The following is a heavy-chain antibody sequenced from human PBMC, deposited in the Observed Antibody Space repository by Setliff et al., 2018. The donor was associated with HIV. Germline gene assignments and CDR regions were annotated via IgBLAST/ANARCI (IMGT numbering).Heavy chain of an antibody. Sequence: SVTLSLPCTVSGGSVRRSSYYWGWVRQPPGKGLEWIGSVYYSGITSYNPSLKSRFTISRDNVKNSMCLQMNSRRAEDTAVYYCARDSLLGWSRYGYKDVWGKGTTVTVS. CDR2: VYYSGIT. D-gene: IGHD3-3*01. CDR1: GGSVRRSSYY. CDR3: ARDSLLGWSRYGYKDV. V-gene: IGHV4-39*02. J-gene: IGHJ6*03.